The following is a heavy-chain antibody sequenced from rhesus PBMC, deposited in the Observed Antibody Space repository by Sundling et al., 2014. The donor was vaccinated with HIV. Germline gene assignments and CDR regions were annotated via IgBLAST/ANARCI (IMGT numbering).Heavy chain of an antibody. Sequence: QVQLQESGPGLVKPSETLPLTCAVSGASISSNYWTWIRQASGKGLEWIGRIYGGGGSSDYNPSLKSRVTISTDTSKNQFSLKLSSVTAADTAVYYCARSPPYYFSGTMDSWGQGVVVTVSS. J-gene: IGHJ6*01. D-gene: IGHD3-16*01. CDR2: IYGGGGSS. CDR3: ARSPPYYFSGTMDS. CDR1: GASISSNY. V-gene: IGHV4S2*01.